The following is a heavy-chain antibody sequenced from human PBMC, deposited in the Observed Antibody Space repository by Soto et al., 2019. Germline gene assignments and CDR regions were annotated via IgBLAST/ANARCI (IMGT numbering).Heavy chain of an antibody. CDR1: GFTFSSYT. J-gene: IGHJ4*02. V-gene: IGHV3-30*18. D-gene: IGHD4-17*01. CDR2: ISFDGRKQ. Sequence: QVQLVESGGGVVQPGRSLRLSCAASGFTFSSYTMHWVRQAPGKGLEWVALISFDGRKQYYADSVKGRFTISRNDSNNTMSLQMNSLRVEDTAVYYCANDRVTTGAWFDYWGQGTLVTVSS. CDR3: ANDRVTTGAWFDY.